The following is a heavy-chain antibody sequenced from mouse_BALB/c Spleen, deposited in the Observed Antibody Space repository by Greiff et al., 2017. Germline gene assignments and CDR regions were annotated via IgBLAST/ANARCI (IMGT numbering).Heavy chain of an antibody. J-gene: IGHJ4*01. V-gene: IGHV14-3*02. CDR1: GFNIKDTY. CDR2: IDPANGNT. Sequence: EVQLQQSGAELVKPGASVKLSCTASGFNIKDTYMHWVKQRPEQGLEWIGRIDPANGNTKYDPKFQGKATITADTSSNTAYLQLSSLTSEDTAVYYCARWGYDEGAYYAMDYWGQGTSVTVSS. CDR3: ARWGYDEGAYYAMDY. D-gene: IGHD2-14*01.